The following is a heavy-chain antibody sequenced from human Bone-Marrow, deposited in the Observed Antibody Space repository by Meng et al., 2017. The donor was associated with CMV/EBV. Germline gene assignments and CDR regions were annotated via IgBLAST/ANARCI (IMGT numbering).Heavy chain of an antibody. Sequence: GGSLRLSCAASGFTFSNYAMHWVRQAPGKGLEWVAVIWYDGSNKYYADSVKGRFTISRDNSKNTLYLQMNSLRAEDTAVYYCAKSARWGSYRYDAFDVWGQETMVTVSS. D-gene: IGHD3-16*02. CDR2: IWYDGSNK. V-gene: IGHV3-33*06. CDR1: GFTFSNYA. CDR3: AKSARWGSYRYDAFDV. J-gene: IGHJ3*01.